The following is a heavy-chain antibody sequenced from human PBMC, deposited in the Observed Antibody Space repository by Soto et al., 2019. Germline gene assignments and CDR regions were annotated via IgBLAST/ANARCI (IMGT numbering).Heavy chain of an antibody. CDR3: ASNVDIGATYDVCWDY. D-gene: IGHD5-12*01. V-gene: IGHV3-21*01. Sequence: EVQLVESGGGLVKPGGSLRLSCAASGFTFSSYSMNWVRQAPGKGLEWVSSISSSSSYIYYAASVKGRFTISRDNAKDSLYLQMNSLRADDTAVYYCASNVDIGATYDVCWDYWGQGTLVTVSS. CDR2: ISSSSSYI. CDR1: GFTFSSYS. J-gene: IGHJ4*02.